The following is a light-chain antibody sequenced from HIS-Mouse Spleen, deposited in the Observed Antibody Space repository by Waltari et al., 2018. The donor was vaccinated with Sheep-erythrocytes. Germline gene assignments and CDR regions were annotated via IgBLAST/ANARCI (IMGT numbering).Light chain of an antibody. CDR2: EGS. J-gene: IGLJ3*02. CDR1: RIDVGVFNL. Sequence: QSALTQPASVSGSPGQSITISCTGTRIDVGVFNLVPWYPQHPGKAPKLMIYEGSKPPSGVSNRFAGSKSGNTASLTSSGLQAEDEADYYCCSYAGSSTPWVFGGGTKLTVL. V-gene: IGLV2-23*01. CDR3: CSYAGSSTPWV.